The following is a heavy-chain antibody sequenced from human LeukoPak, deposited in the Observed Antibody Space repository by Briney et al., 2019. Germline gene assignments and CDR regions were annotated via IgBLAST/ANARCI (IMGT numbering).Heavy chain of an antibody. V-gene: IGHV4-61*01. Sequence: SETLSLTCTVSGGSVSSGSYYWSWLRQPPGKGLEWIGYIYYSGSTNYNPSLKSRVTISVDTSKNQFSLKLSSVTAADTAVYYCARDSITIFGVVSVYYYGMDVWGQGTTVTVSS. CDR1: GGSVSSGSYY. CDR3: ARDSITIFGVVSVYYYGMDV. CDR2: IYYSGST. J-gene: IGHJ6*02. D-gene: IGHD3-3*01.